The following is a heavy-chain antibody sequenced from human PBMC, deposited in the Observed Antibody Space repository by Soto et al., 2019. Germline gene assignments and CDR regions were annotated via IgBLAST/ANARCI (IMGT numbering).Heavy chain of an antibody. Sequence: SETLSLTCAVYGGSFSGYYWSWIRQPPGKGLEWIGEINHSGSTNYNPSLKSRVTISVDTSKNQFSLKLSFVTAADTAVYYCARSGYSSGHKKPIDYWGQGTLVTVSS. D-gene: IGHD6-19*01. V-gene: IGHV4-34*01. CDR3: ARSGYSSGHKKPIDY. CDR1: GGSFSGYY. CDR2: INHSGST. J-gene: IGHJ4*02.